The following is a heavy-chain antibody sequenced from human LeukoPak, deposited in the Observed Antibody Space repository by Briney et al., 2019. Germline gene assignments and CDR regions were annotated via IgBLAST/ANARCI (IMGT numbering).Heavy chain of an antibody. V-gene: IGHV3-11*04. Sequence: GGSLRLSCAASGFTFSDYYMSWIRQAPGKGLEWVSYISSSGSTIYYADSVKGRFTISRDNAKNSLYLQMNSLRAEDTAVYCCARARIRAVIGVSFDYWGQGTLVTVSS. CDR1: GFTFSDYY. CDR2: ISSSGSTI. CDR3: ARARIRAVIGVSFDY. D-gene: IGHD3-16*02. J-gene: IGHJ4*02.